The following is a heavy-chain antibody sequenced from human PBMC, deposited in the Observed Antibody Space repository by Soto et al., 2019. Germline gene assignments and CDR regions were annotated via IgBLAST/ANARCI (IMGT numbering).Heavy chain of an antibody. V-gene: IGHV3-74*01. Sequence: GGSLRLSCAASGFTFSSNWMHWVRQAPGKGLVWVSRINSDGSITSYADSVKGQFTISRDNAKNTLYLQMNSLRAEDTAVYYCARGSSSWYVSFDYWGQGTLVTVSS. D-gene: IGHD6-13*01. CDR1: GFTFSSNW. J-gene: IGHJ4*02. CDR3: ARGSSSWYVSFDY. CDR2: INSDGSIT.